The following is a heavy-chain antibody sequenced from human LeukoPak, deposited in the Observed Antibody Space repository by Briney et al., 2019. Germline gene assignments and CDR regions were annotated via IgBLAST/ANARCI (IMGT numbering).Heavy chain of an antibody. J-gene: IGHJ2*01. D-gene: IGHD2-8*01. CDR2: ITGSGFTI. CDR1: GFTFSDFG. Sequence: GGSLRLSCAVSGFTFSDFGMSWIRQAPGKGLEWVSYITGSGFTIYYAESVKGRFTISRDNAKNSLYLQMNSLRGDDTAVYSCARDLNGNWYFDLWGRGTLVTVSS. V-gene: IGHV3-11*01. CDR3: ARDLNGNWYFDL.